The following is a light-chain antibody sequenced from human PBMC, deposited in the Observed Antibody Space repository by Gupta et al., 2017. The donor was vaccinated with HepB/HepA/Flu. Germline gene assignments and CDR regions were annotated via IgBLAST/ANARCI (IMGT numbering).Light chain of an antibody. CDR2: AAS. J-gene: IGKJ2*01. CDR1: QTFDIF. V-gene: IGKV1-39*01. CDR3: QQSYSSPRT. Sequence: DIQMTQSPSSLSASVGDRVIITCRASQTFDIFLNWYQQKPGKAPNLLIYAASSLQSGVPSRFRGSGSGTDFTLSISSLQPEDVAIYYCQQSYSSPRTFGQGTKLDIK.